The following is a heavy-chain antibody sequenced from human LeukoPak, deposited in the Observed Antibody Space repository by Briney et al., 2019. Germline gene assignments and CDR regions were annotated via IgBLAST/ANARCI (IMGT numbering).Heavy chain of an antibody. J-gene: IGHJ3*02. CDR3: AKATSRLYYDILTGYPSDSAFDI. D-gene: IGHD3-9*01. V-gene: IGHV3-7*03. CDR1: GFTFSTYW. Sequence: PGGSLRLSCEASGFTFSTYWMSWVRQAPGKGLEWVANIKQDGSQTYHADSVKGRFTISRDNSKNTLYLQMNSLRAEDTAVYYCAKATSRLYYDILTGYPSDSAFDIWGQGTMVTVSS. CDR2: IKQDGSQT.